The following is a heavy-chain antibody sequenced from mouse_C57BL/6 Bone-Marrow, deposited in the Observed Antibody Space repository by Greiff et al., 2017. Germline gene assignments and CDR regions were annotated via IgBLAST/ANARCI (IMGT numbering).Heavy chain of an antibody. Sequence: LVESGAELVRPGTSVKVSCKASGYAFTNYLIEWVKQRPGQGLEWIGVINPGSGGTNYNEKFKGKATLTADKSSSTAYMQLSSLTSEDSAVYFCARMVTTRGVLDYWGQGTTLTVSS. J-gene: IGHJ2*01. V-gene: IGHV1-54*01. D-gene: IGHD2-2*01. CDR1: GYAFTNYL. CDR3: ARMVTTRGVLDY. CDR2: INPGSGGT.